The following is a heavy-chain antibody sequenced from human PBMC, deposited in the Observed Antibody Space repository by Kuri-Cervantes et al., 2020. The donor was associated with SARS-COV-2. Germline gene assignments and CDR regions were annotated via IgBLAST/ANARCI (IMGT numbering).Heavy chain of an antibody. CDR3: ARALSLEWLRRH. CDR1: GFTVSSDC. V-gene: IGHV3-66*01. CDR2: IYSGGKT. Sequence: ETLSLTCAASGFTVSSDCMTWVRQVPGKGLEWVSTIYSGGKTYYADSVRGRFTVSRDDPKNTVYLQMNNLRAEDTALYYCARALSLEWLRRHWGQGTLVTVSS. J-gene: IGHJ4*02. D-gene: IGHD3-3*01.